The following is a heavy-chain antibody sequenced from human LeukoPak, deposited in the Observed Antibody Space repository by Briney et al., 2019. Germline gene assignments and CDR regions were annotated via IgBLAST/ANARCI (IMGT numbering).Heavy chain of an antibody. Sequence: SETLSLTCTVSGGSISSGSYYWSWIRQSPGKGLEWIGYIYYSGSTNYNPSLKSRVTISVDTSKNQLSLKLSSVTAADTAVYYCARVNYSSGWGEPYNWLDPWGQGTLVTVSS. CDR1: GGSISSGSYY. D-gene: IGHD6-19*01. V-gene: IGHV4-61*01. CDR3: ARVNYSSGWGEPYNWLDP. J-gene: IGHJ5*02. CDR2: IYYSGST.